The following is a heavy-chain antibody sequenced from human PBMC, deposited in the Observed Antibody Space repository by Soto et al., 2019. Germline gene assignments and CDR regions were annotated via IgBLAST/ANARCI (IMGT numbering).Heavy chain of an antibody. CDR1: GFTFSSYW. D-gene: IGHD4-4*01. CDR3: AREWVYSNYEGTFYNWFDP. J-gene: IGHJ5*02. CDR2: INSDGSST. V-gene: IGHV3-74*01. Sequence: GGSLRLSCAASGFTFSSYWMHWVRQAPGKGLVWVSRINSDGSSTSYADSVKGRFTISRDNAKNTLYLQMNSLRAEDTAVYYCAREWVYSNYEGTFYNWFDPWGQGTLVTVSS.